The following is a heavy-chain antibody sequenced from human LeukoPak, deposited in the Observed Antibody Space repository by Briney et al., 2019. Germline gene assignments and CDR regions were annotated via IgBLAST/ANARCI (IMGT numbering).Heavy chain of an antibody. J-gene: IGHJ4*02. D-gene: IGHD1-26*01. CDR3: ARSGPDRALDY. Sequence: GGSLRLSCGGSGFRFSDYPMDWVRRAPGKGPEWVARIRDKTNGYTTEYAASVRNRFIISRDDSKNSLYFQLNSLKSEDTAVYYCARSGPDRALDYWGQGTMVTVSS. CDR2: IRDKTNGYTT. V-gene: IGHV3-72*01. CDR1: GFRFSDYP.